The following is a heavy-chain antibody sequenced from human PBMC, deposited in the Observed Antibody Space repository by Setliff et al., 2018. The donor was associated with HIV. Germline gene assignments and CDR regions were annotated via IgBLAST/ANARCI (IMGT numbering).Heavy chain of an antibody. CDR1: GDSISGGGYF. D-gene: IGHD3-10*01. V-gene: IGHV4-31*02. J-gene: IGHJ3*02. Sequence: SQTLSLTCTVSGDSISGGGYFWSWVRQHPGKGLEWIGYIYYTGNTYYNPSLKSRIAISIDTSKNQFSLNLNSVTAADTAVYYCARVPRITTLRNAFDIWGQGTMVTVSS. CDR2: IYYTGNT. CDR3: ARVPRITTLRNAFDI.